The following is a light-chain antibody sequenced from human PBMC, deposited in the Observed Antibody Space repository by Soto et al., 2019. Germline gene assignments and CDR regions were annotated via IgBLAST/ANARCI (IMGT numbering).Light chain of an antibody. CDR3: QQYDNLPLT. CDR1: QSISNH. J-gene: IGKJ4*01. CDR2: DAS. Sequence: DIQMTQSPSSLSASVEDRVIITCRASQSISNHLNWYQQKPGKAPKLLIYDASNLETGVPSRFSGSGSGTDFTFTISSLQPEDIATYYCQQYDNLPLTFGGGTRWIS. V-gene: IGKV1-33*01.